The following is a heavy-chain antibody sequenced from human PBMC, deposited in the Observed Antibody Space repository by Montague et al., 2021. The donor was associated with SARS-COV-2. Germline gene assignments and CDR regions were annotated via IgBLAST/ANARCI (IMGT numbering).Heavy chain of an antibody. CDR1: GGSISSSNW. D-gene: IGHD6-13*01. CDR3: ARHPQQLVLRYWYFDL. V-gene: IGHV4-4*02. J-gene: IGHJ2*01. Sequence: ETLSLTCAVSGGSISSSNWGNWVRQAPGKGLEWIGEISHSGRTKYNPSLRSRVTISVDNSKNQFSLNLTSLTAADTALYYCARHPQQLVLRYWYFDLWGRGTLVTVSS. CDR2: ISHSGRT.